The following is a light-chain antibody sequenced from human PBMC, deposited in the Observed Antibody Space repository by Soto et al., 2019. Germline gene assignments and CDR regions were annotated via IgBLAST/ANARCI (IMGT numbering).Light chain of an antibody. Sequence: QSALTQPASVSGSPGQSITISCTGTSSDVGGYNYVSWYQQHPGKAPKLMIYDVSNRPSGLSNRFPGSKSGNTASLTISGLQAEDEADYYCSSYTSSSTYVVFGGGTKVTVL. V-gene: IGLV2-14*01. CDR2: DVS. J-gene: IGLJ2*01. CDR1: SSDVGGYNY. CDR3: SSYTSSSTYVV.